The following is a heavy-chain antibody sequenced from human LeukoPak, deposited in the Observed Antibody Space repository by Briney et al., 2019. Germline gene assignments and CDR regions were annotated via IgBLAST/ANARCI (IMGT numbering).Heavy chain of an antibody. V-gene: IGHV4-34*01. CDR2: INHSGST. J-gene: IGHJ4*02. CDR3: ASGYYDFWSGYRGYFDY. D-gene: IGHD3-3*01. Sequence: PSETLSLTCAVYGGSFSGYYWSWIRQPPGKGLEWIGEINHSGSTNYNPSLKSRVTISVDTSKNQFSLKLSSVTAADKAVYYCASGYYDFWSGYRGYFDYWGQGTLVTVSS. CDR1: GGSFSGYY.